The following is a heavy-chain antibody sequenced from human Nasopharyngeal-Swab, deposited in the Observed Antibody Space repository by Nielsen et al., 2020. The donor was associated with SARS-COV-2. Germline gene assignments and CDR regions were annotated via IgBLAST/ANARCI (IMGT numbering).Heavy chain of an antibody. CDR3: ARADEKTIFGVVTPDY. D-gene: IGHD3-3*01. CDR2: ISSSSSYI. Sequence: GGSLRLSCAASGFTFSSYSMNWVRQAPGKGLEWVSSISSSSSYIYYADSVKGRFTISRDNAKNSLYPQMNSLRAEDTAVYYCARADEKTIFGVVTPDYWGQGTLVTVSS. V-gene: IGHV3-21*01. J-gene: IGHJ4*02. CDR1: GFTFSSYS.